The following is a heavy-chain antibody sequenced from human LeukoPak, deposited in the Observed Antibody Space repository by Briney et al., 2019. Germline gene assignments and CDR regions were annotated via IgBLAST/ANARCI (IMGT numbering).Heavy chain of an antibody. J-gene: IGHJ6*02. V-gene: IGHV1-69*13. CDR3: ARARVQLEASSWGYYYGMDV. CDR1: GGTFSRYA. D-gene: IGHD1-1*01. Sequence: ASVKVSCKASGGTFSRYAISWVRQAPGQGLEWMGGIIPIFGTANYAQKFQGRVTITADESTSTAYMELSSLRSEDTAVYYCARARVQLEASSWGYYYGMDVWGQGTTVTVSS. CDR2: IIPIFGTA.